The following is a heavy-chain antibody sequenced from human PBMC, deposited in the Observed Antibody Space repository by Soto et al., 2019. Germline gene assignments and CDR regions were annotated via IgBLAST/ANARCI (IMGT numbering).Heavy chain of an antibody. Sequence: ASVKVSCKASGYTFTSYDINWVRQATGQGLEWMGWMNPNSGNTGYAQKFQGRVTMTRNTSISTAYMELSSLRSEDTAVYYCARGKGEYDFWSGYYTFSSGYYYGIDVWGQ. J-gene: IGHJ6*02. CDR1: GYTFTSYD. CDR2: MNPNSGNT. D-gene: IGHD3-3*01. V-gene: IGHV1-8*01. CDR3: ARGKGEYDFWSGYYTFSSGYYYGIDV.